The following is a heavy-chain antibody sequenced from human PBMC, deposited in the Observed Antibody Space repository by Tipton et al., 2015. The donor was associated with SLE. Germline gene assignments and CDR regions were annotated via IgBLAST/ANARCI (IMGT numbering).Heavy chain of an antibody. CDR2: IYHSGSS. Sequence: LRLSCAVSGYSISSGYYWGWTRQPPGRGLEWIGSIYHSGSSYYNPSLKSRVTISVDTSKNHFSLKLSSVTASDTAVYYCAREVRNAFDIWGQGTMVTVSS. CDR3: AREVRNAFDI. CDR1: GYSISSGYY. V-gene: IGHV4-38-2*02. J-gene: IGHJ3*02.